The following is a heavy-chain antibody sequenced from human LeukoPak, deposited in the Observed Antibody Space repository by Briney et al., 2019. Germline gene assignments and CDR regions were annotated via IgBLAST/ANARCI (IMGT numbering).Heavy chain of an antibody. CDR3: ARNAGLDY. D-gene: IGHD2-8*01. CDR2: VSGSGTNT. J-gene: IGHJ4*02. Sequence: GGSLRLSCAASGNYWMNWVRQAPGKGLEWVSTVSGSGTNTYYANSVRGRFTISSDHSKSTVYLQMNSLRAEDTAVYYCARNAGLDYWGQGILVTVSS. CDR1: GNYW. V-gene: IGHV3-23*01.